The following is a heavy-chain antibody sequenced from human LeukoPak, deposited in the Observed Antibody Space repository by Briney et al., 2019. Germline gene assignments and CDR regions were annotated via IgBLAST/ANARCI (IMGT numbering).Heavy chain of an antibody. Sequence: GGSLRLSCAASGFTFSSYWMSWVRQAPGKGLEWVANIKQDGSEKYYVDSAKGRFTISRENAKNSLYLQMNSLRAEDTAVYYCARRIAAAGRYYYGMDVWGQGTTVTVSS. D-gene: IGHD6-13*01. CDR3: ARRIAAAGRYYYGMDV. J-gene: IGHJ6*02. CDR2: IKQDGSEK. CDR1: GFTFSSYW. V-gene: IGHV3-7*01.